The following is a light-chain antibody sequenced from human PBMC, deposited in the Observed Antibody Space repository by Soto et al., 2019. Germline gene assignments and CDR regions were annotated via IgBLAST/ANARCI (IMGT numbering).Light chain of an antibody. Sequence: EFVLTQSPCALSLPPRERPTLSCRASQSLANSFIAWYQQKPGQAPRLLIYDTSSRASGIPDRFSGSGSGTDFTLTISRLETEDFAVFYCQQYGTSEIIFGQGTRLEI. CDR3: QQYGTSEII. V-gene: IGKV3-20*01. CDR2: DTS. J-gene: IGKJ5*01. CDR1: QSLANSF.